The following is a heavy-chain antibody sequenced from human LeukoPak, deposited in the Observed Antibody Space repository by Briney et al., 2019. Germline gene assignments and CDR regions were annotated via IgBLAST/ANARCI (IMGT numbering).Heavy chain of an antibody. V-gene: IGHV4-4*09. D-gene: IGHD1-26*01. CDR3: ARGRELLSDY. CDR1: GGSISSYY. CDR2: IYTSGST. J-gene: IGHJ4*02. Sequence: PSETLSLTCTVSGGSISSYYWSWIRQPPGKGLEWIGYIYTSGSTNYNPSLKSRVTISVDTSKNQFSLKLSSVTAADTAVYYCARGRELLSDYWGQGTLVTVSS.